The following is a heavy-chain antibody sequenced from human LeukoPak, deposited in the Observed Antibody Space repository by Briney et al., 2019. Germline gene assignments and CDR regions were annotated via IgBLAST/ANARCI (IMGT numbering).Heavy chain of an antibody. CDR3: AKTTTGYSSGRYPSWPVDY. CDR1: GFTFSSYA. J-gene: IGHJ4*02. CDR2: ISGSGGGT. D-gene: IGHD6-19*01. V-gene: IGHV3-23*01. Sequence: GGSLRLSCAASGFTFSSYAVSWVRQAPGKGLEWVSAISGSGGGTYYADSVKGRFTISRDNSKNTLYLQMNSLSTEDTAVYYCAKTTTGYSSGRYPSWPVDYWGQGTLVTVSS.